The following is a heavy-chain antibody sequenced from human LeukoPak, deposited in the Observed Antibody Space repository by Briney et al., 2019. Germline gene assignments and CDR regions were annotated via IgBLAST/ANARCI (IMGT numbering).Heavy chain of an antibody. CDR2: ISSSGSTI. V-gene: IGHV3-48*03. CDR1: GFTFSSYE. CDR3: ARDSVFAFDY. J-gene: IGHJ4*02. D-gene: IGHD5/OR15-5a*01. Sequence: GGSLRLSCAASGFTFSSYEMNWVRQAPGKGLEWVSYISSSGSTIYYADSVKGRFTISRDNAKNSLYLQMNSLRAEDTAVYFCARDSVFAFDYWSQGTLVTVSS.